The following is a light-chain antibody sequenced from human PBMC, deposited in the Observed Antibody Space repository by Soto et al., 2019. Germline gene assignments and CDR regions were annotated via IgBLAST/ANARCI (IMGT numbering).Light chain of an antibody. V-gene: IGKV3-15*01. J-gene: IGKJ4*01. CDR3: QQYIRWPLT. CDR1: QRLASGY. Sequence: EIELTQSPGTLSLSPGERATLSCRTSQRLASGYLAWYQQKPGQAPSLLIYGASTRATGTPARFSGSGSGTEFTLTISSLQSEDFAVYYCQQYIRWPLTFGGGTKVEIK. CDR2: GAS.